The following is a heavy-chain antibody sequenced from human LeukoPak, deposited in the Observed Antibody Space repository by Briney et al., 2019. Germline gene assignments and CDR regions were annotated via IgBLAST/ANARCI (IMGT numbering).Heavy chain of an antibody. CDR3: ARECIWGGSGSYFNWFDP. Sequence: GGSLRLSCAASGFTVSSSYMSWVRQAPGKGLEWVSSISSSSSYIYYADSVKGRFTISRDNAKNSLYLQMNSLRAEDTAVYYCARECIWGGSGSYFNWFDPWGQGTLVTVSS. V-gene: IGHV3-21*01. D-gene: IGHD3-10*01. CDR2: ISSSSSYI. J-gene: IGHJ5*02. CDR1: GFTVSSSY.